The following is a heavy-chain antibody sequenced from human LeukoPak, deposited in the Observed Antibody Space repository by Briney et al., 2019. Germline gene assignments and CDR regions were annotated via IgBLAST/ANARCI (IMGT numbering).Heavy chain of an antibody. CDR2: IYTSGTT. V-gene: IGHV4-4*07. J-gene: IGHJ6*03. CDR3: ARSLRIALPDSYYYYMDV. Sequence: SETLSLTCTVSGGSINSYYWSWIRQPAGKGLEWIGRIYTSGTTSYNPSLKSRLTISVDKSKNQFSLKLNSVTAADTAVYYCARSLRIALPDSYYYYMDVWGRGTTVTASS. CDR1: GGSINSYY. D-gene: IGHD6-19*01.